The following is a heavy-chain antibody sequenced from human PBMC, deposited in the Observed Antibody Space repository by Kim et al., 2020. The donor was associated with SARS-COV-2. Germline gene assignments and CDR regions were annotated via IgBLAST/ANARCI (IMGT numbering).Heavy chain of an antibody. J-gene: IGHJ4*02. CDR3: AREDNSILFDY. V-gene: IGHV6-1*01. D-gene: IGHD6-13*01. Sequence: DYAVSVRSRITINPDTAKNQFSLQLNSVTPEDTAVDYCAREDNSILFDYWGQGTLVTVSS.